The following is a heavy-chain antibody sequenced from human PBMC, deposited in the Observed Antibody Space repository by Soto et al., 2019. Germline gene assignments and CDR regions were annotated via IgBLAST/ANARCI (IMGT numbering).Heavy chain of an antibody. D-gene: IGHD5-18*01. CDR1: GFTFSSYE. CDR3: AREAGDTAMVSNYYYYGMDV. J-gene: IGHJ6*02. V-gene: IGHV3-48*03. Sequence: GSLRLSCAASGFTFSSYEMNWVRQAPGKGLEWVSYISSSGSTIYHADSVKGRFTISRDNAKNSLYLQMNSLRAEDTAVYYCAREAGDTAMVSNYYYYGMDVWGQGTTVTVSS. CDR2: ISSSGSTI.